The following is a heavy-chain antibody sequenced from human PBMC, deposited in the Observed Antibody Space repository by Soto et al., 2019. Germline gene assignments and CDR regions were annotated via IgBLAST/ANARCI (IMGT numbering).Heavy chain of an antibody. D-gene: IGHD1-26*01. CDR2: ISAYNGNT. CDR1: GYTFTNYG. J-gene: IGHJ4*02. Sequence: QVQLVQSGAEVKKPGASVKVSCKASGYTFTNYGIIWVRQAPGQGLEWMGWISAYNGNTNYAQKRQGRVTMTTDTSTSTASMELRSLISDDTAVYYCARDRGSYALDFWGQGTLVTVSS. CDR3: ARDRGSYALDF. V-gene: IGHV1-18*01.